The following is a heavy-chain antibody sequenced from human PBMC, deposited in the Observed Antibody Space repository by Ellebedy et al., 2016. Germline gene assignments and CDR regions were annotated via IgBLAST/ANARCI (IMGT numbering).Heavy chain of an antibody. J-gene: IGHJ3*02. Sequence: GGSLRLXXTASGFTFGDYAMSWFRQAPGKGLEWVGFIRSKAYGGTTEYAASVKGRFTISRDDSKSIAYLQMNSLKTEDTAVYYCTRDTYSSEAFDIWGQGTMVTVSS. CDR1: GFTFGDYA. CDR3: TRDTYSSEAFDI. CDR2: IRSKAYGGTT. V-gene: IGHV3-49*03. D-gene: IGHD6-25*01.